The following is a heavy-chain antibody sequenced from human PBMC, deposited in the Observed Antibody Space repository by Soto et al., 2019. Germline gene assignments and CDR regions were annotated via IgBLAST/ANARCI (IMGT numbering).Heavy chain of an antibody. CDR1: GGSISSYY. D-gene: IGHD2-15*01. Sequence: QVQLQESGPGLVKPSETLSLTCTVSGGSISSYYWSWIRQPPGKGLEWIGYIYYSGSTNSNPSLRSRVTISVDTSKTQFSLKLSSVTAADTAVYYCARRYGGTFDYWGQGTLVTVSS. CDR2: IYYSGST. J-gene: IGHJ4*02. V-gene: IGHV4-59*08. CDR3: ARRYGGTFDY.